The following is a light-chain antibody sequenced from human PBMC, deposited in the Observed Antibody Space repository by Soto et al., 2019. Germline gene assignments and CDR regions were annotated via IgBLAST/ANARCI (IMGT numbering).Light chain of an antibody. J-gene: IGKJ3*01. CDR2: DAS. V-gene: IGKV3-11*01. CDR3: QHRNDWLGT. CDR1: QSVGVF. Sequence: EIVLTQFPATLSLSPGESATLSCRASQSVGVFLAWYQQKSGQTPRLLIYDASNRAPGIPARFSGSGSGTDFTLTISTLEPEDFAVCYCQHRNDWLGTFGPGTKVDIK.